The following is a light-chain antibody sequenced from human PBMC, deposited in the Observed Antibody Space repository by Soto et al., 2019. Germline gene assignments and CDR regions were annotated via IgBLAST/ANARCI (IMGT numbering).Light chain of an antibody. CDR2: DAS. V-gene: IGKV3-11*01. Sequence: PGERATLSCRASQSVSSYLAWYQQKPGQAPRLLIYDASSRATGIPARFSGSGSGTDFTLTISSLEPEDFAVYYCQQRSNWVSFGQGTRLEIK. J-gene: IGKJ5*01. CDR1: QSVSSY. CDR3: QQRSNWVS.